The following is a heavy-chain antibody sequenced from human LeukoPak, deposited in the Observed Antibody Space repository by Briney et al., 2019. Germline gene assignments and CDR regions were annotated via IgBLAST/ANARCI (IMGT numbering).Heavy chain of an antibody. Sequence: GGSLRLSCAASGFTFSSYAMHWVRQAPGKGLEWVTVTSHDANNRYYADSVKGRFTISRDNSKNTLYLQMNSLSTEDTAVYYCARGPPSIFGAVTVPYYFDYWGQGTLVTVSS. CDR2: TSHDANNR. CDR3: ARGPPSIFGAVTVPYYFDY. CDR1: GFTFSSYA. V-gene: IGHV3-30*04. D-gene: IGHD3-3*01. J-gene: IGHJ4*02.